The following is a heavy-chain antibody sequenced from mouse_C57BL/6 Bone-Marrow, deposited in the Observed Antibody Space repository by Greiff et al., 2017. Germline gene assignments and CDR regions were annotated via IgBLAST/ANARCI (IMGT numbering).Heavy chain of an antibody. V-gene: IGHV1-75*01. J-gene: IGHJ1*03. CDR1: GYTFTDYY. CDR2: IFPGSGST. Sequence: VHLVESGPELVKPGASVKISCKASGYTFTDYYINWVKQRPGQGLEWIGWIFPGSGSTYYNEKFKGKATLTVDKSSSTAYMLLSSLTSEDSAFYFCARSLWLRPDDWYFDVWGTGTTVTVSS. D-gene: IGHD2-2*01. CDR3: ARSLWLRPDDWYFDV.